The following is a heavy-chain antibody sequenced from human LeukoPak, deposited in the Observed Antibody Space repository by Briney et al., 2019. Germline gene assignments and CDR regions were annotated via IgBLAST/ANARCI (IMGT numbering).Heavy chain of an antibody. CDR2: ISYDGSNK. CDR1: GFTFSSYA. CDR3: AREGKYSYGFD. Sequence: GRSLRLSCAASGFTFSSYATHWVRQAPGKGLEWVAVISYDGSNKYYADSVKGRFTISRDNSKNTLYLQMNSLRAEDTAVYYCAREGKYSYGFDWGQGTLVTVSS. V-gene: IGHV3-30-3*01. J-gene: IGHJ4*02. D-gene: IGHD5-18*01.